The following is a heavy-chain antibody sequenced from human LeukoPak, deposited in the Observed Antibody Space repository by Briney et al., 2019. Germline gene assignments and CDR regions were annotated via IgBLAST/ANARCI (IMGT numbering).Heavy chain of an antibody. CDR3: ARSYDFWSGYYTGY. D-gene: IGHD3-3*01. J-gene: IGHJ4*02. V-gene: IGHV1-2*02. Sequence: ASVKVSCKASGYTFTGYYMHWVRQAPGQGLEWMGWINPNSGGTNYAQKLQGRVTMTRDTSISTAYMELSRLRSDDTAVYYCARSYDFWSGYYTGYWGQGTLVTVSS. CDR1: GYTFTGYY. CDR2: INPNSGGT.